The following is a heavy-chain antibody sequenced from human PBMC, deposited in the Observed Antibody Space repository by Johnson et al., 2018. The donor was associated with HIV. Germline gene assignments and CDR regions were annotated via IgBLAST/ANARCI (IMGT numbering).Heavy chain of an antibody. CDR3: TTYPAAGWLENAFDI. V-gene: IGHV3-15*01. CDR1: GFTFSNAW. D-gene: IGHD6-19*01. Sequence: VYLVESGGGLVKPGGSLRLSCAASGFTFSNAWMSWVRQAPGKGLAWVGRIKSKTDGGTTDYAAPVKGRFTISRDDSKNTLYLQMNSLKTEDTAVYYCTTYPAAGWLENAFDIWGQGTMVTVSS. CDR2: IKSKTDGGTT. J-gene: IGHJ3*02.